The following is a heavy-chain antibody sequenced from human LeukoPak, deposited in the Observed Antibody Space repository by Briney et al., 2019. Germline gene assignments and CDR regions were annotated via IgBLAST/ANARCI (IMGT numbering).Heavy chain of an antibody. V-gene: IGHV3-23*01. CDR2: ISGSGGST. Sequence: PGGSLRLSCAASGSTFSSYAMSWVRQAPGKGLEWDSAISGSGGSTYYADSVKGRFTISRDNSKNTLYLQMNSLRAEDTAVYYCAKEYIYGDLYFDYWGQGTLVTVSS. CDR1: GSTFSSYA. CDR3: AKEYIYGDLYFDY. J-gene: IGHJ4*02. D-gene: IGHD4-17*01.